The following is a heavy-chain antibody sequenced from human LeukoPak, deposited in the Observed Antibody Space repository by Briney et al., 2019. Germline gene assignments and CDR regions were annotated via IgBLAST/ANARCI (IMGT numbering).Heavy chain of an antibody. CDR1: GGSISTNY. D-gene: IGHD3-3*01. J-gene: IGHJ5*02. CDR2: IYYSGRT. CDR3: ARRVISEISIDKGNWLDP. Sequence: SETLSLTCTVFGGSISTNYWSWIRQPPGKGLEWIGYIYYSGRTNYNPSLKSRVTISIDTSKNQFSLKLSSVTAADTAVYYCARRVISEISIDKGNWLDPWGQGTLVTVSS. V-gene: IGHV4-59*08.